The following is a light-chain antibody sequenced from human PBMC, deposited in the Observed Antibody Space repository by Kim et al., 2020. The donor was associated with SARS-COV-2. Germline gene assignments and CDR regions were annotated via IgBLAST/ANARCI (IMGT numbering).Light chain of an antibody. J-gene: IGKJ4*01. CDR1: QSVSSS. Sequence: SLSPGERATLSCRASQSVSSSLAWYQQKPRQAPRLLIYDASHRATGIPARFSGSVSGTDFTLTISSLGPEDFAVYYCQRRSNWLTFGGGTKVEIK. CDR3: QRRSNWLT. CDR2: DAS. V-gene: IGKV3-11*01.